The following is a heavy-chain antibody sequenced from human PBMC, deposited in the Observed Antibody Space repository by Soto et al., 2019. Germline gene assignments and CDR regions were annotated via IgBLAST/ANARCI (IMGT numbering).Heavy chain of an antibody. CDR3: ARWYHYYDSSGYDKWDAFDI. D-gene: IGHD3-22*01. CDR2: ISSSSSYI. Sequence: EVQLVESGGGLVKPGGSLRLSCAASGFTFSSYSMNWVRQAPGKGLEWVSSISSSSSYIYYADSVKGRFTISRDNAKNSLYLQMNSLRAEDTAVYYCARWYHYYDSSGYDKWDAFDIWGQGTMVTVSS. V-gene: IGHV3-21*01. CDR1: GFTFSSYS. J-gene: IGHJ3*02.